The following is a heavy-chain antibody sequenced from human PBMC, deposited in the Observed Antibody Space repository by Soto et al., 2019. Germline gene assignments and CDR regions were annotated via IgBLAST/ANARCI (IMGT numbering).Heavy chain of an antibody. Sequence: EVQLLESGGGLVQPGGSLRLSCAASGFTFNNYAMSWVRQAPGKGLEWVSDISGSGGSTYYADSVKGRVTISRDNSKITLYLQVNSLRAEDTAVYYCAKGRVVVIAWYYFDYWGQGTPVTVSS. D-gene: IGHD2-21*01. CDR3: AKGRVVVIAWYYFDY. V-gene: IGHV3-23*01. CDR1: GFTFNNYA. CDR2: ISGSGGST. J-gene: IGHJ4*02.